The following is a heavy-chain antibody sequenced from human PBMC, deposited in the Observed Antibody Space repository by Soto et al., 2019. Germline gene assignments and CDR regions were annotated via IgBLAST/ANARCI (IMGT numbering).Heavy chain of an antibody. D-gene: IGHD6-13*01. CDR1: GFTFSSYG. CDR3: AKGSSPAAGTPYYYYGMDV. CDR2: ISYDGSNK. V-gene: IGHV3-30*18. Sequence: QVQLVESGGGVVQPGRSLRLSCAASGFTFSSYGMHWVRQAPGKGLEWVAVISYDGSNKYYADSVKGRFTISRDNSKNTLYLQMNSLRAEDTAVYYCAKGSSPAAGTPYYYYGMDVW. J-gene: IGHJ6*01.